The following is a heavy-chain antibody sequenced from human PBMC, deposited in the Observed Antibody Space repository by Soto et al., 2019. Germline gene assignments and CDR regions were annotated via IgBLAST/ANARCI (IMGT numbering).Heavy chain of an antibody. CDR2: INYSGST. J-gene: IGHJ6*02. D-gene: IGHD5-12*01. CDR1: VRSPSSGCYY. V-gene: IGHV4-31*03. Sequence: QSMSPTCTVSVRSPSSGCYYWGRLLQHRGKGLEWIGHINYSGSTYYNPSLKSRVTISVDTSKNQFSLKLSSVTAADTAVYYCARDRIVATISYYYYGMDVWGQGTTVTVSS. CDR3: ARDRIVATISYYYYGMDV.